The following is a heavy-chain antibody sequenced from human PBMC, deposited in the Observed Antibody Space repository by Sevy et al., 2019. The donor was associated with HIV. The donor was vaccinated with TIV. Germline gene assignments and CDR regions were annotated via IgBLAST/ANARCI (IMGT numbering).Heavy chain of an antibody. Sequence: GGSLRLSCAASGFTFSSYAMSWVRQAPGKGLEWVSAISGSGGSTYYADSVKGRFTISRDNSKNTLYLQMNSLRAEDTAVYDCAKESGGDRGRGVVPAAMRYFDYWGQGTLVSVSS. CDR3: AKESGGDRGRGVVPAAMRYFDY. CDR2: ISGSGGST. J-gene: IGHJ4*02. V-gene: IGHV3-23*01. CDR1: GFTFSSYA. D-gene: IGHD2-2*01.